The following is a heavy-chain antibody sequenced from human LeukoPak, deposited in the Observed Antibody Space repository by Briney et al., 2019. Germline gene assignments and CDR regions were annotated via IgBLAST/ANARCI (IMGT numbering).Heavy chain of an antibody. V-gene: IGHV1-18*04. D-gene: IGHD3-22*01. CDR2: ISGYNGNT. J-gene: IGHJ4*02. CDR1: GYTFTSYH. Sequence: GASVKVSCKASGYTFTSYHMHWVRQAPGQGLEWMGWISGYNGNTHYAQKLQGRVTMTTDTSTSTAYMELRSLRSDDTAVYYCARDGHRMYYYGSSDYRFDYWGQGTLVTVSS. CDR3: ARDGHRMYYYGSSDYRFDY.